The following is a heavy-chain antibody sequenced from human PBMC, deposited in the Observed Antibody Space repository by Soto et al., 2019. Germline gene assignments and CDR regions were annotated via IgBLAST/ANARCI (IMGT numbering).Heavy chain of an antibody. CDR1: GFTFSHYA. CDR3: ARGYGSYYYGLDV. J-gene: IGHJ6*02. Sequence: QVQLVESGGGVGQPGRSLRLSCAASGFTFSHYAMHWVRQAPGKGLEWVAVMSYDGSNEYYADSVKGRFTIARDNSKNTLFLQMNSLRAEDTAVYYCARGYGSYYYGLDVWGQGTTVTVSS. CDR2: MSYDGSNE. V-gene: IGHV3-30-3*01. D-gene: IGHD3-10*01.